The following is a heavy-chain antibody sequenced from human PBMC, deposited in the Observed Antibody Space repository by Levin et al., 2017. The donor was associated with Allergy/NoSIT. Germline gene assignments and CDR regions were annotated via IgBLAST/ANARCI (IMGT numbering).Heavy chain of an antibody. CDR3: ARDLAVHSGGSF. V-gene: IGHV3-21*01. Sequence: AGGSLRLSCAASGFTFSSYSMNWVRQAPGKGLEWVSSISSSSSYIYYADSVKGRFTISRDNAKNSLYLQMNSLRAEDTAVYYCARDLAVHSGGSFRGQGTLVTVSS. D-gene: IGHD2-15*01. CDR2: ISSSSSYI. CDR1: GFTFSSYS. J-gene: IGHJ4*02.